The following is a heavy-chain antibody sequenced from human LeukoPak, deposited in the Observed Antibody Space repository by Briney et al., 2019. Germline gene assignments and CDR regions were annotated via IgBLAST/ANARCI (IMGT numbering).Heavy chain of an antibody. V-gene: IGHV4-59*01. J-gene: IGHJ4*02. CDR2: IYYSGST. D-gene: IGHD3-10*01. CDR1: GGSISSYY. CDR3: ARAGSGVLRYDY. Sequence: KTSETLSLTCTVSGGSISSYYWSWIRQPPGKGLEWIGYIYYSGSTNYNPSLKSRVTISVDTSKNQFSLKLSSVTAADTAVYYCARAGSGVLRYDYWGQGTLVTVSS.